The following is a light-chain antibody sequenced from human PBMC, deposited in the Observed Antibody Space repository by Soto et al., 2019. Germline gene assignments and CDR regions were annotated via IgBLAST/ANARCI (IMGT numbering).Light chain of an antibody. CDR2: DAS. J-gene: IGKJ5*01. V-gene: IGKV3-11*01. CDR3: QQRSNWPPRT. CDR1: QSVSSSY. Sequence: EILMTQSPATLSVSPGERATLSCRASQSVSSSYLACYQQKPGQAPRLLIYDASNRATGIPARFSGSGSGTDFTLTISSLEPEDFAVYYCQQRSNWPPRTFGQGTRLEI.